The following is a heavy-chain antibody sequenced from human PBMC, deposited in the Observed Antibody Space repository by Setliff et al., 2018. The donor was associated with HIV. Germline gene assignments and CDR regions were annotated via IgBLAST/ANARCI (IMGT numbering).Heavy chain of an antibody. V-gene: IGHV4-61*01. CDR3: VREVGYFDF. CDR2: IYFNGNT. Sequence: SETLSLTCTVSGGSISSGSYYWSWIRQPPGKGLEWIGYIYFNGNTNFNPSLESRLTMSVDSSKNQFSLKLGSVTAADTAVYYCVREVGYFDFWGRGTLVTVSS. D-gene: IGHD1-26*01. J-gene: IGHJ2*01. CDR1: GGSISSGSYY.